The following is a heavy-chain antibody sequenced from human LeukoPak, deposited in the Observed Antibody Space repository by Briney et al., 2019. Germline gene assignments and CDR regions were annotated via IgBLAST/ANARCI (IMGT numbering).Heavy chain of an antibody. J-gene: IGHJ2*01. CDR2: IYTSGST. D-gene: IGHD3-22*01. CDR3: ARELSYDSSESWYRFVFDL. V-gene: IGHV4-61*02. CDR1: GGSIFSGSYY. Sequence: PSETLSLTCTVSGGSIFSGSYYWSCIRQPAGKGLEWIARIYTSGSTNYTPSLESRVTISVDTSKNQFSLKLSSVTAADTAVYYCARELSYDSSESWYRFVFDLWGRGTLVTVSS.